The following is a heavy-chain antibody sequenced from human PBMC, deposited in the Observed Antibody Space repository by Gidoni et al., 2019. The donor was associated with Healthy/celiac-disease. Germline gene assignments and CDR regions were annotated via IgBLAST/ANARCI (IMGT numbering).Heavy chain of an antibody. V-gene: IGHV3-64*01. CDR2: ISSHGGST. Sequence: EVQLVESGGGLVQPGGSLRRSWVGSGFTFSSYAMHWVRQAPGKGLEYVSAISSHGGSTYYANSVKGRFTISRDNSKNTLYLQMGSLRAEDMAVYYCAREGNSAFDYWGQGTLVTVSS. CDR3: AREGNSAFDY. J-gene: IGHJ4*02. CDR1: GFTFSSYA. D-gene: IGHD4-4*01.